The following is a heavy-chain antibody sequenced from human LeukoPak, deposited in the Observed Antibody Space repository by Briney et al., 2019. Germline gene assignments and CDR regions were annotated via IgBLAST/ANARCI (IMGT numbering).Heavy chain of an antibody. CDR3: ARHIRPGFYNCYYLDV. J-gene: IGHJ6*03. CDR1: GYIFTTHW. D-gene: IGHD3-3*02. Sequence: GESLKISCKVSGYIFTTHWIGWVRQMPGKGLEWMGIIYPADSDTRYSPSFQGQVTISSDTSTSTAYLQWNSLKASDTAMHYCARHIRPGFYNCYYLDVWGKGTTVTVS. V-gene: IGHV5-51*01. CDR2: IYPADSDT.